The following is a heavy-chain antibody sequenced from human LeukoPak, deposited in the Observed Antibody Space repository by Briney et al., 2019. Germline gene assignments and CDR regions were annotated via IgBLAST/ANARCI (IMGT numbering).Heavy chain of an antibody. CDR2: IRNKAYGGTT. J-gene: IGHJ4*02. V-gene: IGHV3-49*04. D-gene: IGHD3-9*01. CDR1: GFTFGDYA. Sequence: GGSLRLSCTASGFTFGDYAMSWVRQAPGKGLEWVGFIRNKAYGGTTEYAASVKGRFTISRDDSKSIAYLQMNSLKTEDTAVYYCTRGRDYDILTGYPTPSYWGQGTLDTVSS. CDR3: TRGRDYDILTGYPTPSY.